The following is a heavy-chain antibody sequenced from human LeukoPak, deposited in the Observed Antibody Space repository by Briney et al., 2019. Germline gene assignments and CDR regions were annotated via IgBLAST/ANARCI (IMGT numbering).Heavy chain of an antibody. V-gene: IGHV3-66*01. D-gene: IGHD1-26*01. CDR2: LYASGIT. J-gene: IGHJ4*02. CDR1: GFGVSVNY. Sequence: PGGSLRLSCAASGFGVSVNYMSWDRQAPGKGLEWVSVLYASGITKYADSVRGRFTISRDTSDNTLHLQMNGLGAEDSAVYYCAAKGNGYTGIYLFAHWGQGTLVTVS. CDR3: AAKGNGYTGIYLFAH.